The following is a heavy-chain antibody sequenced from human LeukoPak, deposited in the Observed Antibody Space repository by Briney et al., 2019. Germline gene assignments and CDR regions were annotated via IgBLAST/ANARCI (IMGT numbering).Heavy chain of an antibody. Sequence: GGSLRLSCAASGFTFSSYSMKWVRQAPGKGLQWVSSMSSSGSYTYYVDSVKGRFTLSRDNAKNSLYLQMNSLRAEDTAVYYCATELAADAFDIWGQGTMVTVSS. CDR2: MSSSGSYT. D-gene: IGHD6-13*01. J-gene: IGHJ3*02. CDR1: GFTFSSYS. V-gene: IGHV3-21*01. CDR3: ATELAADAFDI.